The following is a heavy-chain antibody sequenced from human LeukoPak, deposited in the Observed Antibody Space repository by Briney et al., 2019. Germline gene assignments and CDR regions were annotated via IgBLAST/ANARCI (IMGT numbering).Heavy chain of an antibody. CDR2: IIPIFDTA. CDR3: ARTLYGSGSYYLNWFDP. CDR1: GYTFGNYG. Sequence: SVKVSCKAAGYTFGNYGIKWVRQAPGQGLEWMGGIIPIFDTADYAQKFQGGVTITADKSTGTAYMELSSLRSEDMALYYCARTLYGSGSYYLNWFDPWGHGTLVTVSS. D-gene: IGHD3-10*01. V-gene: IGHV1-69*06. J-gene: IGHJ5*02.